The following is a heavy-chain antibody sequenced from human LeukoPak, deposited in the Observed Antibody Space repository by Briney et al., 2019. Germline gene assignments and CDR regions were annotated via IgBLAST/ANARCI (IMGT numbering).Heavy chain of an antibody. J-gene: IGHJ4*02. CDR1: EFTFSDYF. V-gene: IGHV3-11*04. CDR2: ISSSGSTI. D-gene: IGHD6-13*01. CDR3: ARDGGPAYSSSWYLY. Sequence: PGGSLRLSCAASEFTFSDYFMSWIRQAPGKGLEWVSYISSSGSTIYYADSVKGRFTISRDNAKNSLYLQMNSLRAEDTAVYYCARDGGPAYSSSWYLYWGQGTLVTVSS.